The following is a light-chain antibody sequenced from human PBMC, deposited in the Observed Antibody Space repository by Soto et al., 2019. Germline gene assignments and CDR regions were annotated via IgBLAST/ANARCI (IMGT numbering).Light chain of an antibody. CDR2: DAS. Sequence: EIVLTQSPATLSLSPGERATLSCRASQSVTTYLAWYQQKPGQAPRLLIYDASNRATGIPARFSGSGSGTDFTLTISSLEPEDFAVYYCQQRSNWPHTFGQGTKLEIK. CDR3: QQRSNWPHT. J-gene: IGKJ2*01. V-gene: IGKV3-11*01. CDR1: QSVTTY.